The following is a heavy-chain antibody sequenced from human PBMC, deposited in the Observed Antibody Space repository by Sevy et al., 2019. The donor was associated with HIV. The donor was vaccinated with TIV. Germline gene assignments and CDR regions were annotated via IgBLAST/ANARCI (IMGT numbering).Heavy chain of an antibody. V-gene: IGHV3-30-3*01. J-gene: IGHJ3*02. D-gene: IGHD3-22*01. Sequence: GGSLRLSCAASGFTFSSYAMHWVRQAPGKGLECVAVISYDGSNKYYADSVKGRFTISRDNSKNTLYLQMNSLRAEDTAVYYCARARITMIEVASGAFDIWGQGAMVTVSS. CDR3: ARARITMIEVASGAFDI. CDR1: GFTFSSYA. CDR2: ISYDGSNK.